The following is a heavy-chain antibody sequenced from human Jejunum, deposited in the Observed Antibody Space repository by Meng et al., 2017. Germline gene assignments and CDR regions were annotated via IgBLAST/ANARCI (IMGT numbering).Heavy chain of an antibody. D-gene: IGHD6-19*01. CDR1: GFSLSTSGVG. Sequence: QITLKESGPTLVKPTQTLTLTCTFSGFSLSTSGVGVGWIRQPPGKALEWLALMYWDDDKPSSPSLKRMLTITTDTSKNQVFHTITYMEPVDTAIYYCAHGCLSSGWYYPEHWGQGTLVTVSS. V-gene: IGHV2-5*02. CDR2: MYWDDDK. CDR3: AHGCLSSGWYYPEH. J-gene: IGHJ4*02.